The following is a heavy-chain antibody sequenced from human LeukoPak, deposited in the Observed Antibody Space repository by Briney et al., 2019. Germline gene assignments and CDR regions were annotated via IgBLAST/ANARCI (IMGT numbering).Heavy chain of an antibody. CDR2: ISTDGSST. Sequence: GGSLRLSCAASGFTFSSYWMHWVRQAPGKGLVWVSRISTDGSSTNSADSVKGRFTISRDNAKNTLYLQMKSLRAEGTAVYYCVREYSSSSGRAFDIWGQGTMVTVSP. CDR3: VREYSSSSGRAFDI. V-gene: IGHV3-74*01. D-gene: IGHD6-6*01. CDR1: GFTFSSYW. J-gene: IGHJ3*02.